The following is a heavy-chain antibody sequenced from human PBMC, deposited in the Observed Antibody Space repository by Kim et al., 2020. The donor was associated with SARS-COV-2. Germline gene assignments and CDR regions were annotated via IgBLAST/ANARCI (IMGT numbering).Heavy chain of an antibody. J-gene: IGHJ5*02. CDR2: VSYSGST. CDR3: VRGLRPAPNTWFDP. V-gene: IGHV4-39*07. D-gene: IGHD2-2*01. CDR1: GGSISSSNYY. Sequence: SETLSLTCTVSGGSISSSNYYWGWIRQPPGKGLEWIGSVSYSGSTSYNPSLKSRVTISVDTSNNQLSLSLTSVTAADTAAYYCVRGLRPAPNTWFDPWGQGTLVTVSS.